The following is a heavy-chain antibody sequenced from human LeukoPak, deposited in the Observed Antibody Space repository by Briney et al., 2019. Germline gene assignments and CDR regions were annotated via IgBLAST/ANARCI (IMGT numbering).Heavy chain of an antibody. CDR1: GYSFTSYW. Sequence: GESLKISGKGFGYSFTSYWIGWVRQMPGKGLESMRIIYPGDSDTRYSPSFQGQVTISADKSISTAYLQWSSLKASDTAMYYCARQAFPRDTAIDYWGQGTLVTVSS. J-gene: IGHJ4*02. V-gene: IGHV5-51*01. CDR3: ARQAFPRDTAIDY. D-gene: IGHD5-18*01. CDR2: IYPGDSDT.